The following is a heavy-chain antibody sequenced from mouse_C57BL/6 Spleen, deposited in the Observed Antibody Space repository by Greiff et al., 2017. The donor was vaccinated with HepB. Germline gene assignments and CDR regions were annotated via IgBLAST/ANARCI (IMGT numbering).Heavy chain of an antibody. J-gene: IGHJ2*01. CDR2: IHPNSGST. V-gene: IGHV1-64*01. Sequence: QVQLQQPGAELVKPGASVKLSCKASGYTFTSYWMHWVKQRPGQGLEWIGMIHPNSGSTNYNEKFKSKATLTVDKSSSTAYMQLSSLTSEDSAVYYCARRDYGSSYLFDYWGQGTTLTVSS. CDR1: GYTFTSYW. D-gene: IGHD1-1*01. CDR3: ARRDYGSSYLFDY.